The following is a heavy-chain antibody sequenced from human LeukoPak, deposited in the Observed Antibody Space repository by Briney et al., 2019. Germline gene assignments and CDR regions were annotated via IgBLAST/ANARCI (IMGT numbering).Heavy chain of an antibody. J-gene: IGHJ4*02. D-gene: IGHD3-16*01. CDR3: ATVRYYDTPGESDYFDF. CDR1: GYTLTKLS. CDR2: FDPDTVET. V-gene: IGHV1-24*01. Sequence: GASVKVSCRVSGYTLTKLSMHWVRQAPGKGLEWLGGFDPDTVETIYAQKFQGRVTMTEDTSTDTAYMDLSSLRSDDTAVYYCATVRYYDTPGESDYFDFWGQGTLVTVSS.